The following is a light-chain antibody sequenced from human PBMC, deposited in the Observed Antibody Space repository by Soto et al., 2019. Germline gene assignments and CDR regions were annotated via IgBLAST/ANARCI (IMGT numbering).Light chain of an antibody. Sequence: EIVLTQSPGTLSLSPGERATLSCRASQSVSSSYLAWYQQKPVQSPRLLIYGASSRATDVPDRFSGSGSGTDFTLTIYRLEPEDLAFYYCQQYGTSQWTFGQGTKVEIK. CDR3: QQYGTSQWT. V-gene: IGKV3-20*01. J-gene: IGKJ1*01. CDR2: GAS. CDR1: QSVSSSY.